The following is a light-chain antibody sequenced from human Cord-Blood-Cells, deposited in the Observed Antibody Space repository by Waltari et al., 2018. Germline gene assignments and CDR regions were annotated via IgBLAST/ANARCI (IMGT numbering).Light chain of an antibody. J-gene: IGLJ1*01. Sequence: HSALTQPASGSGYPGQSITISCTGASRDVGSYNLVSWYQQHPGKAPELMIYEGSKRPSGVSNRFSGSKSGNTASLTISGLQAEDEADYYCCSYAGSSYVFGTGTKVTVL. CDR3: CSYAGSSYV. V-gene: IGLV2-23*01. CDR1: SRDVGSYNL. CDR2: EGS.